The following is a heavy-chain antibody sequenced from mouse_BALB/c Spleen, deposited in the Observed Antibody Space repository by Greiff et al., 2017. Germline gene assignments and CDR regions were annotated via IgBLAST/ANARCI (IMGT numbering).Heavy chain of an antibody. CDR2: IDPANGNT. J-gene: IGHJ3*01. CDR1: GFNIKDTY. V-gene: IGHV14-3*02. D-gene: IGHD2-4*01. CDR3: AMITTAFAY. Sequence: EVQLQESGAELVKPGASVKLSCTASGFNIKDTYMHWVKQRPEQGLEWIGRIDPANGNTKYDPKFQGKATITADTSSNTAYLQLSSLTSEDTAVYYCAMITTAFAYWGQGTLVTVSA.